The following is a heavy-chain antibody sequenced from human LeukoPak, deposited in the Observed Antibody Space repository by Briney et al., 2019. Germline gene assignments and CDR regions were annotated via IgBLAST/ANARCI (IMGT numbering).Heavy chain of an antibody. CDR1: GGTFCSYA. Sequence: ASVKVSCKASGGTFCSYAISWVRQAPGQGLEWMGRIIPILGIANYAQKFQGRVTITADKSTSTAYMELSSLRSEDTAVYYCARAYYYGSGKGFMDVWGQGTTVTVSS. CDR2: IIPILGIA. CDR3: ARAYYYGSGKGFMDV. J-gene: IGHJ6*02. D-gene: IGHD3-10*01. V-gene: IGHV1-69*04.